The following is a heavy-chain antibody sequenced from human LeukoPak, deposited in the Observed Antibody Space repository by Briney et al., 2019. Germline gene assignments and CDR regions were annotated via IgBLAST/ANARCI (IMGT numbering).Heavy chain of an antibody. J-gene: IGHJ4*02. D-gene: IGHD6-13*01. V-gene: IGHV4-59*01. CDR2: IYYSGST. Sequence: SETLSLTCTVSGXSISSYYWSWIRQPPGKGLEWIGYIYYSGSTNYNPSLKSRVTISVDTSKNQFSLKLSSVTAADTAVYYCASSLIAAARAFDYWGQGTLVTVSS. CDR1: GXSISSYY. CDR3: ASSLIAAARAFDY.